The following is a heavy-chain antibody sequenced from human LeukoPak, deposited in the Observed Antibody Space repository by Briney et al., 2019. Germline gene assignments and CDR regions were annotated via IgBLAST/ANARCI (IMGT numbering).Heavy chain of an antibody. V-gene: IGHV1-2*02. D-gene: IGHD2-8*01. J-gene: IGHJ5*02. CDR1: GYTFTGYY. CDR3: ARDPHIVLMVYGGPGGFDP. CDR2: INPNSGGT. Sequence: GASVKVSCKASGYTFTGYYMHWVRQAPGQGLEWMGWINPNSGGTNYAQKFQGRVTMTRDTSISTAYMELSRLRSDDTAVYYCARDPHIVLMVYGGPGGFDPWGQGTLVTVSS.